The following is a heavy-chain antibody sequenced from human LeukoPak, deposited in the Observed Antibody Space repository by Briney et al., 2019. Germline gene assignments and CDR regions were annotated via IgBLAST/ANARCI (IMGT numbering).Heavy chain of an antibody. D-gene: IGHD2-2*01. Sequence: SETLSLTCTVFGVSVTTSGYYGAWIRQPPGRGLEWIGSISYSGITYYKPSLRGRVTISGDTAKNQFSLKLSSVTAADTAVYYCARHDDYASLMDVWGQGTTVTVSS. V-gene: IGHV4-39*01. CDR3: ARHDDYASLMDV. J-gene: IGHJ6*02. CDR1: GVSVTTSGYY. CDR2: ISYSGIT.